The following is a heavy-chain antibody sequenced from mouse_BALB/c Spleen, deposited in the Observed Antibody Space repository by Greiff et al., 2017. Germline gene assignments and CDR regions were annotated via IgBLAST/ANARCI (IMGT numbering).Heavy chain of an antibody. CDR1: GFSLTGYG. D-gene: IGHD2-3*01. Sequence: VKLQESGPGLVAPSQSLSITCTVSGFSLTGYGVNWVRQPPGKGLEWLGMIWGDGSTDYNSALKSRLSISKDNSKSQVFLKMNSLQTDDTARYYCARVDGYYDYYAMDYWGQGTSVTVSS. J-gene: IGHJ4*01. CDR3: ARVDGYYDYYAMDY. V-gene: IGHV2-6-7*01. CDR2: IWGDGST.